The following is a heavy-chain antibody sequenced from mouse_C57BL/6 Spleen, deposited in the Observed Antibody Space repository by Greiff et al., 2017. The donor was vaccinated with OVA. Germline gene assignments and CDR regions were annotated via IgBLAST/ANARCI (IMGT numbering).Heavy chain of an antibody. V-gene: IGHV1-80*01. CDR2: IYPGEGDT. CDR1: GYAFSSYW. Sequence: QVQLKQSGAELVKPGASVKISCKASGYAFSSYWMNWVKQRPGKGLEWLGQIYPGEGDTNYTGKFKGKATLTADKSSSAAYLQVSSLTSEDSAVDYGARRGQGSAMDYWGQGTSVTVSS. CDR3: ARRGQGSAMDY. J-gene: IGHJ4*01. D-gene: IGHD3-3*01.